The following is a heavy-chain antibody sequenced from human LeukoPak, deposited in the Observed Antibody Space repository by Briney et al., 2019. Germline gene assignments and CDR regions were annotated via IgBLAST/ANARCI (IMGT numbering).Heavy chain of an antibody. CDR1: GGSISSGGYY. J-gene: IGHJ4*02. D-gene: IGHD5-24*01. V-gene: IGHV4-30-2*01. Sequence: SQTLSLTCTVSGGSISSGGYYWSWIRQPPGKGLEWIGYIYHSGSTYYNPSLKSRVTISVDRSKNQFSLKLSSVTAADTAVYYCARAGEMATIDYWGQGTLVTVSS. CDR3: ARAGEMATIDY. CDR2: IYHSGST.